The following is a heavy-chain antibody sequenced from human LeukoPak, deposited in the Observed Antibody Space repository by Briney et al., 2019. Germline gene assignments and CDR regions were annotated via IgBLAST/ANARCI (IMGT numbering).Heavy chain of an antibody. V-gene: IGHV4-4*07. CDR3: ASDRSSGWYRYFDY. D-gene: IGHD6-19*01. Sequence: SETLSLTCTVSGGSISSYYWSWIRQPAGKGLEWIGRIYTSGSTNYNPSLKSRVTMSVDTSKNQFSLKLSSVTAADTAVYYCASDRSSGWYRYFDYWGQGTLVTVSS. CDR1: GGSISSYY. CDR2: IYTSGST. J-gene: IGHJ4*02.